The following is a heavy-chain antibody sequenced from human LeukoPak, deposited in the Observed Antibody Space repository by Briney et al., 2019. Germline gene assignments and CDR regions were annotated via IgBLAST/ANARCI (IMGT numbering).Heavy chain of an antibody. D-gene: IGHD1-20*01. CDR2: IYYSGST. J-gene: IGHJ4*02. Sequence: SETLSLTCTVSRGSISSSSYYWGWIRQPPGKGLEWIGSIYYSGSTYYNPSLWSRVSMSVDRSKNQFSLKLSSATAADTAVYYCARAMGGITGTPYYFDYWGQGSLVTVS. V-gene: IGHV4-39*01. CDR1: RGSISSSSYY. CDR3: ARAMGGITGTPYYFDY.